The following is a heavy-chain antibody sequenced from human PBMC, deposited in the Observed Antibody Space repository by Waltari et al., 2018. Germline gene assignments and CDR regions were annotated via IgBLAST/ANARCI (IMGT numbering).Heavy chain of an antibody. V-gene: IGHV3-48*03. D-gene: IGHD3-3*01. CDR2: ISSSCSTI. Sequence: EVQLVESGGGLVQPGGSLRLSCAASGFTFRSYDMNWVRQGPGKGLEWVSFISSSCSTIYYADSVKGRFTISRDNAENSLYLQINSLRAEDTAIYYCVGQLLEWLDSWGQGTLVTVSS. CDR3: VGQLLEWLDS. CDR1: GFTFRSYD. J-gene: IGHJ4*02.